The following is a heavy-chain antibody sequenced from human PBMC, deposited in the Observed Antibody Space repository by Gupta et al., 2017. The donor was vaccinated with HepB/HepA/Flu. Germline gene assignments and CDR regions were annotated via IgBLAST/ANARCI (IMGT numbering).Heavy chain of an antibody. D-gene: IGHD6-19*01. CDR1: GGSFSGFY. V-gene: IGHV4-34*01. Sequence: QVQLQQWGAGLLKLSETLSLTCAVYGGSFSGFYCNWIRQPPGKGLEWIGEITHSGGTNYNPSLKSRVIFSLDTSQNQFSLNLTSVTAADTAVYYCARGTSVDIDSWGQGTLVTVSS. CDR2: ITHSGGT. J-gene: IGHJ4*02. CDR3: ARGTSVDIDS.